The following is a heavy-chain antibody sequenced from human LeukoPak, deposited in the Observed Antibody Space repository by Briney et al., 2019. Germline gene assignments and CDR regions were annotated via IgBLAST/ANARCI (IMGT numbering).Heavy chain of an antibody. V-gene: IGHV3-11*06. CDR1: GFTFSDYY. J-gene: IGHJ4*02. CDR2: ISSSSSYT. CDR3: ARREELAGQSSFVY. D-gene: IGHD3-3*02. Sequence: PGGSLRLSCAASGFTFSDYYMSWIRQAPGKGLEWVSYISSSSSYTNYADSVKGRFTISRDNAKNSLYLQMNSLRAEDTAVYYCARREELAGQSSFVYWGQGTLVTVSS.